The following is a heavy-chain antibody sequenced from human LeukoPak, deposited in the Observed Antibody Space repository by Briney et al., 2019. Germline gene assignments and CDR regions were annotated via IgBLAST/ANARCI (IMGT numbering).Heavy chain of an antibody. CDR1: GGSINNYY. CDR3: ARSGAAGGMY. D-gene: IGHD6-13*01. CDR2: IYYSGTT. Sequence: SETLSLTCTVSGGSINNYYWSWIRQPPGKGLEWVGYIYYSGTTSYNPSLKSRVTISLDTSKNQFSLKLTSATAADTALYYCARSGAAGGMYWGQGTLVTVSS. J-gene: IGHJ4*02. V-gene: IGHV4-59*01.